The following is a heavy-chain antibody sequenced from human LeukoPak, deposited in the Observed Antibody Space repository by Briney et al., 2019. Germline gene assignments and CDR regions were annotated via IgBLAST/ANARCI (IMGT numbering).Heavy chain of an antibody. J-gene: IGHJ4*02. Sequence: SETLSLTCSVSGGSISSRSTYWGWVRQPPGKGLEWIGSFDYSGSTNYNPSLKSRVTISVDTSKNQFSLKLSSVTAADTAVYYCARGRRGITMVRGVPRGGLPDYWGQGTLVTVSS. CDR2: FDYSGST. V-gene: IGHV4-39*07. CDR3: ARGRRGITMVRGVPRGGLPDY. CDR1: GGSISSRSTY. D-gene: IGHD3-10*01.